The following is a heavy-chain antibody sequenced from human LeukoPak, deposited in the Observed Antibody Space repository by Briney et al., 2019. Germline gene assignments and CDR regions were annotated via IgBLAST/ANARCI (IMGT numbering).Heavy chain of an antibody. CDR3: TRAGGRVWFDP. Sequence: GDSVKVSCKASGYRIIEYYVSWVRQAPGQGLEWMGWINPNGGGTKSAQKFQGRVSMTADTSISTGYMELYRLRSDDTAVYFCTRAGGRVWFDPWGQGTLVTVSS. CDR2: INPNGGGT. CDR1: GYRIIEYY. J-gene: IGHJ5*02. V-gene: IGHV1-2*02. D-gene: IGHD3-10*01.